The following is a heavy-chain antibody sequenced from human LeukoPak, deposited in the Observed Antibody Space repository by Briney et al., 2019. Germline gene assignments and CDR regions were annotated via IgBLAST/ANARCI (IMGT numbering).Heavy chain of an antibody. CDR3: ARKTRTWSNWFDP. Sequence: SETLSLTCTVSGGSVSSGSYYWSWIRQPPGKGLEWIGYIYYSGSTNYNPSLKSRVTISVDTSKNQFSLKLSSVTAADTAVYYCARKTRTWSNWFDPWGQGTLVTVSS. CDR1: GGSVSSGSYY. J-gene: IGHJ5*02. D-gene: IGHD1-14*01. CDR2: IYYSGST. V-gene: IGHV4-61*01.